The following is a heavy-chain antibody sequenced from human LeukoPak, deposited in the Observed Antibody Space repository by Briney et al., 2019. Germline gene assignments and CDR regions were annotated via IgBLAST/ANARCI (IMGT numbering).Heavy chain of an antibody. Sequence: PGGFLRLSCATSGFNFKDYWMTWVRQAPGKGLEWVANIKKDGSAKYYVDSVKGRFTISRDNAKNSLYLQMSSLRVEDTAVYYCLQYNAGTAWGQGTLVTVSS. CDR1: GFNFKDYW. CDR3: LQYNAGTA. CDR2: IKKDGSAK. V-gene: IGHV3-7*01. D-gene: IGHD3-10*01. J-gene: IGHJ5*02.